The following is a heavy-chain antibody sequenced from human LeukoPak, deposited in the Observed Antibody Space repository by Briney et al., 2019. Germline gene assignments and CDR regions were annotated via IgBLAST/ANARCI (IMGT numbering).Heavy chain of an antibody. CDR2: IRYDGSNK. D-gene: IGHD3-22*01. CDR3: ARGLFLSGYLDAFDI. CDR1: GFTFSSYG. Sequence: GGSLRLSCAAYGFTFSSYGMHWVRQAPGKGLEWVAFIRYDGSNKYYADSVKGRCTISRDNSKNTLYLQMNSLRVEDTAVYYCARGLFLSGYLDAFDIWGQGTVVTVSS. J-gene: IGHJ3*02. V-gene: IGHV3-30*02.